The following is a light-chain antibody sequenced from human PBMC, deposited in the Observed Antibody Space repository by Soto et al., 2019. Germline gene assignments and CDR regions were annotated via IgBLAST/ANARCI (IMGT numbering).Light chain of an antibody. Sequence: DVVMTQTPLSLSVAPGQPASISCKSSQSLLHITGETFLFWYLQKPGQSPQLLIYEVSTRAAGVPYRFSGSGSGTDFTLEISRVETDDVGIYYLMQCTHLPPTFGQATPLAIE. CDR2: EVS. CDR3: MQCTHLPPT. J-gene: IGKJ5*01. V-gene: IGKV2-29*01. CDR1: QSLLHITGETF.